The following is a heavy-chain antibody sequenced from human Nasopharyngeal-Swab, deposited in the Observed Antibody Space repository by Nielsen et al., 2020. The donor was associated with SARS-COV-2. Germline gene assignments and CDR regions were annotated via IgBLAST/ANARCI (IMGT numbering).Heavy chain of an antibody. CDR2: IYHSGST. J-gene: IGHJ4*02. V-gene: IGHV4-4*02. CDR1: GGTLSSSNW. CDR3: ARVGRYYYDSSGYYDY. Sequence: AGAGGTLSSSNWWRWVRQPPGKGLEWIGEIYHSGSTNYNPSLKSRVTISVDKSKNQFSLKLSSVTAADTAVYYCARVGRYYYDSSGYYDYWGQGTLVTVSS. D-gene: IGHD3-22*01.